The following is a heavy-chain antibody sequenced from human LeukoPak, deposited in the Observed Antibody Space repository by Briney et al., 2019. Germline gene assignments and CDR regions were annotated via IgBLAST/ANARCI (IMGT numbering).Heavy chain of an antibody. V-gene: IGHV3-53*01. D-gene: IGHD5-18*01. CDR3: ARERGGTAMVFDY. J-gene: IGHJ4*02. Sequence: GGSLRLSCAASGFTVSSNYMSWVRQAPGKGLEWVSVIYSGGSTYYADSVKGRFTISRDNSKNTLYLQMNSLRAEDTAVYYCARERGGTAMVFDYWGQGTLVTVSS. CDR2: IYSGGST. CDR1: GFTVSSNY.